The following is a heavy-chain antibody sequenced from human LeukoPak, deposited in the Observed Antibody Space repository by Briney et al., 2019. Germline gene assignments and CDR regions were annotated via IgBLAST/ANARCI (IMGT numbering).Heavy chain of an antibody. V-gene: IGHV4-59*08. CDR3: ARHLGRFPNWFDP. CDR1: GGSISSYY. D-gene: IGHD3-3*01. Sequence: SETLSLTCTVSGGSISSYYWSWIRQPPGKGLEWIGYICYSGSTNSNPSLKSRVTISVGTSKNQFSLKLSSVTAADTAVYYCARHLGRFPNWFDPWGQGTLVTVSS. CDR2: ICYSGST. J-gene: IGHJ5*02.